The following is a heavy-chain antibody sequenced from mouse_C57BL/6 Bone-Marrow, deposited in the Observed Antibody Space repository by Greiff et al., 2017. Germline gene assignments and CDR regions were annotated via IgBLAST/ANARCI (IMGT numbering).Heavy chain of an antibody. J-gene: IGHJ2*01. CDR2: IDPSDSYT. V-gene: IGHV1-50*01. CDR1: GYTFTSYW. Sequence: QVQLQQPGAELVKPGASVKLSCKASGYTFTSYWMQWVKQRPGKGLEWIGEIDPSDSYTNYNQKFKGKATLTVDPSSSTASMQLSSLTSEYAAVYYCTRYGLYYFDYWGQGTTLTVSS. CDR3: TRYGLYYFDY. D-gene: IGHD1-1*02.